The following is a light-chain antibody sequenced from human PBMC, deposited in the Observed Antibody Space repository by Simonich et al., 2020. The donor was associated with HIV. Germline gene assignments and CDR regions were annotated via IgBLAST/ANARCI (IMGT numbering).Light chain of an antibody. J-gene: IGKJ2*01. CDR1: QSVSSY. Sequence: EIVLTQPPATLSLSPGERATLSCRASQSVSSYLAWYQQKPGQAPRLLIYNASKRATGIPSRFSGSGSGTDFTITISSLEPEDFAVYYCQQRSNWHTFGQGTKLEIK. CDR2: NAS. V-gene: IGKV3-11*01. CDR3: QQRSNWHT.